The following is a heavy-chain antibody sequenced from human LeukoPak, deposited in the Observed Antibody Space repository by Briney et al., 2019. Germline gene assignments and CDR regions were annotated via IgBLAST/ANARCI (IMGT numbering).Heavy chain of an antibody. CDR2: IYYSGST. D-gene: IGHD2-2*01. Sequence: SQTLSLTCTVSGGSISSGDYYWSWIRQHPGKGLEWIGYIYYSGSTYYNPSLKSRVTISVDTSKNQFSLKLSSVTAADTAVYYCGRYCSSTSCYGYNWFDPWGQGTLVTVSS. CDR3: GRYCSSTSCYGYNWFDP. CDR1: GGSISSGDYY. V-gene: IGHV4-31*03. J-gene: IGHJ5*02.